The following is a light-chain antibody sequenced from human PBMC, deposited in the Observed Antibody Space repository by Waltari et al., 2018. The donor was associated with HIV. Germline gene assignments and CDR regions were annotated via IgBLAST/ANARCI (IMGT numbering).Light chain of an antibody. J-gene: IGLJ2*01. CDR1: SSDVGVYNF. Sequence: QSALTQPRSVSGSPGQSVTISCTGTSSDVGVYNFVSWYQQHPGKAPKLMIYDVSKRPSVVPDRFSGSNACNTASLTISGLQAEDEADYYCCSYAGSYPVVFGGGTKLTVL. CDR3: CSYAGSYPVV. CDR2: DVS. V-gene: IGLV2-11*01.